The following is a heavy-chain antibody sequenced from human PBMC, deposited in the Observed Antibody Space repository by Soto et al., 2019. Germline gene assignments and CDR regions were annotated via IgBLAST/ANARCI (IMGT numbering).Heavy chain of an antibody. CDR1: GFTFSSYA. CDR2: ISGSGGST. CDR3: AKDRTYYDILTGSNDAFDI. V-gene: IGHV3-23*01. J-gene: IGHJ3*02. D-gene: IGHD3-9*01. Sequence: PGGSLRLSCAASGFTFSSYAMSWVRQAPGKGLEWVSAISGSGGSTYYADYVKGRFTISRDNSKNTLYLQMNSLRAEDTAVYYCAKDRTYYDILTGSNDAFDIWGQGTMVTVSS.